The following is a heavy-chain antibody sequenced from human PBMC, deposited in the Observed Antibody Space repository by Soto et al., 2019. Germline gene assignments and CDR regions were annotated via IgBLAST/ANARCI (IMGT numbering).Heavy chain of an antibody. CDR3: ARAGHYYGSGSYYQTDY. CDR2: IIPIFGTA. CDR1: GGTFSSYA. J-gene: IGHJ4*02. Sequence: ASVKVSCKASGGTFSSYAISWVRQAPGQGLEWMGGIIPIFGTANYAQKFQGRVTITADESTSTAYMELSSLRSEDTAVYYCARAGHYYGSGSYYQTDYWGQGTLVTVSS. D-gene: IGHD3-10*01. V-gene: IGHV1-69*13.